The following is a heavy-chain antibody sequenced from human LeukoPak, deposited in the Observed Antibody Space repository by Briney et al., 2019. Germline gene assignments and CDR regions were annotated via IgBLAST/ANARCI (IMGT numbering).Heavy chain of an antibody. D-gene: IGHD5-24*01. CDR3: ARDADLGATITGAFDI. CDR2: INQEGSQN. J-gene: IGHJ3*02. CDR1: GFTFSSYW. Sequence: GGSLRLSCAASGFTFSSYWMSWLRRAPGKGLEWVASINQEGSQNYYVDSVKGRFTISRDNTKKSLYLQINRLRFDDTAVYYCARDADLGATITGAFDIWGQGTLVIVSS. V-gene: IGHV3-7*01.